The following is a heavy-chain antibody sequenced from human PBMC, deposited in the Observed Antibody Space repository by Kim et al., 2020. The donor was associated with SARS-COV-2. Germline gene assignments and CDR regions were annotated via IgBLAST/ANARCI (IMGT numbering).Heavy chain of an antibody. CDR3: ARITAARPDH. D-gene: IGHD6-6*01. CDR2: IYYSGST. J-gene: IGHJ4*02. CDR1: GGSISSGSYY. V-gene: IGHV4-39*01. Sequence: SETLSLTCTVSGGSISSGSYYWGWIRQPPGKGLEWVGSIYYSGSTYYSPSLKNRVTISVDTSKNQFSLRLSSVTAADTAVYYCARITAARPDHWGQGNLVTVSS.